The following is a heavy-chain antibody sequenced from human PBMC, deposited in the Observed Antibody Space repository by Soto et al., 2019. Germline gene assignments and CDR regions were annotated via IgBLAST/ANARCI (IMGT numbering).Heavy chain of an antibody. J-gene: IGHJ6*02. V-gene: IGHV3-33*01. CDR2: IWYDGSNK. CDR3: AREDSSGYYTYYYYYYGMDV. Sequence: QVQRVESGGGVVQPGRSLRLSCAASGFTFSSYGMHWVRQAPGKGLEWVAVIWYDGSNKYYADSVKGRFTISRDNSKNTLYLQMNSLRAEDTAVYYCAREDSSGYYTYYYYYYGMDVWGQGTTVTVSS. CDR1: GFTFSSYG. D-gene: IGHD3-22*01.